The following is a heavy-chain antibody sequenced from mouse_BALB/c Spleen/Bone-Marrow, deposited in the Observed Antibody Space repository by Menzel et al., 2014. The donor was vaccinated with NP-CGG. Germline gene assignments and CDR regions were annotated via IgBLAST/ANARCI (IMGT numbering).Heavy chain of an antibody. CDR3: ARGGSSGLYYYAMDY. CDR2: LSPYYVDG. V-gene: IGHV1-67*01. D-gene: IGHD3-1*01. Sequence: QVQLKQFGAGLVRPGVSVKISCKGSGYTFSDYAMHWVKQSHAKSLEWIGVLSPYYVDGGYNQKFKDKATMTIDTSSSTVYMELVRLTAEDSAIYCCARGGSSGLYYYAMDYWGQGTSVTVSS. J-gene: IGHJ4*01. CDR1: GYTFSDYA.